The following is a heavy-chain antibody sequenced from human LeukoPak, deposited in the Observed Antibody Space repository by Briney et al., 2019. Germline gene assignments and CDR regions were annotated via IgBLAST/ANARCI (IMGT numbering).Heavy chain of an antibody. CDR3: AKNKNYFDY. CDR2: IWYDGSNK. V-gene: IGHV3-33*06. J-gene: IGHJ4*02. CDR1: GFTFSSYG. Sequence: GGSLRLSCAASGFTFSSYGMHWVRQAPGKGLEWVAVIWYDGSNKYYADSVKGRFTISRDNSKNTLYLQMNSLRAEDTAVYYSAKNKNYFDYWGQGTLVTVSS.